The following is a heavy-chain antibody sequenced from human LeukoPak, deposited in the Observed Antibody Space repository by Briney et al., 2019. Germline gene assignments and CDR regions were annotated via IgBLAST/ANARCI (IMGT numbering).Heavy chain of an antibody. Sequence: GGSLRLSCAASGFTVSSNYMSWVRQAPGKGLEWVSVIYSGGSTYYADSVKGRFTISRDNARNSLYLQMSSLRPEDTAVYYCATYTHWVAGDVWGQGTTVTVSS. J-gene: IGHJ6*02. V-gene: IGHV3-66*01. CDR3: ATYTHWVAGDV. CDR2: IYSGGST. CDR1: GFTVSSNY. D-gene: IGHD3-16*01.